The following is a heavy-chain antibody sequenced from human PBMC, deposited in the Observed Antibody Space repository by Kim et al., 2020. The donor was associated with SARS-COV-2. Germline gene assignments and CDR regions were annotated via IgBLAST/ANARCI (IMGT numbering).Heavy chain of an antibody. CDR2: ISYDGSNK. CDR1: GFTFSSYA. J-gene: IGHJ4*02. D-gene: IGHD6-6*01. Sequence: GGSLRLSCAASGFTFSSYAMHWVRQAPGKGLEWVAVISYDGSNKYYADSVKGRFTISRDNSKNTLYLQMNSLRAEDTAVYYCARGGGEYSSPGVDYWGQGTLVTVSS. CDR3: ARGGGEYSSPGVDY. V-gene: IGHV3-30-3*01.